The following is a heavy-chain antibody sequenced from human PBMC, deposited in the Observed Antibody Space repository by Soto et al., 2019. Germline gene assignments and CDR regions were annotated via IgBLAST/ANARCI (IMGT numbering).Heavy chain of an antibody. J-gene: IGHJ4*02. V-gene: IGHV3-7*01. CDR2: IKKDGSQK. CDR1: GFTFSHYW. D-gene: IGHD3-10*01. CDR3: ARSGSEVDY. Sequence: EVQLVESGGDLVQPGGSLRLSCAASGFTFSHYWMTWVRQAPGKGLEWVAIIKKDGSQKNYVDSVKGRFTVSRDNAKNSLYLQMNSLRAEDTAMYYCARSGSEVDYWGQGTLVIVSS.